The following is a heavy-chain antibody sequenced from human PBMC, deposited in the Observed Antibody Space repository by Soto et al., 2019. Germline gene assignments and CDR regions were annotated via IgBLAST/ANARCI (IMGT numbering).Heavy chain of an antibody. CDR3: ASRYCISTSCYVGYYGMDV. Sequence: QVQLQESGPGLVKPSGTLSLTCAVSGGSISSSNWWSWGRQPPGKGLEWIGEIYHSGSTNYNPSLKSRVTISVDKSKNQFSLKLSSVTAADTAVYYCASRYCISTSCYVGYYGMDVWGQGTTVTVSS. J-gene: IGHJ6*02. CDR2: IYHSGST. V-gene: IGHV4-4*02. CDR1: GGSISSSNW. D-gene: IGHD2-2*01.